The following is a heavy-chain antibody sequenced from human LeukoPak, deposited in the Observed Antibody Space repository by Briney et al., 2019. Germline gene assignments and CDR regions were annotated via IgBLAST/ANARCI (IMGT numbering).Heavy chain of an antibody. Sequence: PGGSLRLSCAASGFTFSSYEMNWVRQAPGKGLEWVSYISSSGSTIYYADSVKGRFTISRDNAKNSLYLQMNSLRAEDTAVYYCANHPLTTVVTTGENLVGYWGQGTLVTVSS. CDR2: ISSSGSTI. V-gene: IGHV3-48*03. CDR1: GFTFSSYE. J-gene: IGHJ4*02. D-gene: IGHD4-23*01. CDR3: ANHPLTTVVTTGENLVGY.